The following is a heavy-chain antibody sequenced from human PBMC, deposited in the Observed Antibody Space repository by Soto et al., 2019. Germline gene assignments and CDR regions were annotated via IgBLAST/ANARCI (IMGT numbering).Heavy chain of an antibody. Sequence: SLRLSCAASGFTFSSYAMSWVRQAPGKGLEWGSTLSGSGGNAYYADSVKGRFSISRDNSKNTLRLQMNSLRADDTAVYYCAKDGASGSYPPYYYFGMDVWGQGTTVTVSS. J-gene: IGHJ6*02. CDR1: GFTFSSYA. D-gene: IGHD1-26*01. CDR2: LSGSGGNA. V-gene: IGHV3-23*01. CDR3: AKDGASGSYPPYYYFGMDV.